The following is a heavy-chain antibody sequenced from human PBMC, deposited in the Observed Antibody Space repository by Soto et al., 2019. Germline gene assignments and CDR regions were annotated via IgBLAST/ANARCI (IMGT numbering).Heavy chain of an antibody. CDR2: ISAYNGNA. D-gene: IGHD4-17*01. CDR3: ARVDDYGDEYNYALDV. V-gene: IGHV1-18*01. CDR1: GYPFSNYG. Sequence: QVQLVQSGAEVKKPGASVKVSCKASGYPFSNYGLTWVRQAPGQGLEWMGGISAYNGNANYAQKFQGRLSMTTDTSTNTAFMELKSLRSGDKAVYYCARVDDYGDEYNYALDVWGQGTTVTVSS. J-gene: IGHJ6*02.